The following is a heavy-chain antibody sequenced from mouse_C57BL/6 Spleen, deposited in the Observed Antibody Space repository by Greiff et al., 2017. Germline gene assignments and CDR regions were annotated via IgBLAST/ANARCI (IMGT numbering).Heavy chain of an antibody. V-gene: IGHV1-59*01. CDR1: GYTFTSYW. CDR3: ARDYDYGWFAY. D-gene: IGHD2-4*01. J-gene: IGHJ3*01. CDR2: IDPSDSYT. Sequence: QVQLQQPGAELVRPGTSVKLSGKASGYTFTSYWMHWVKQRPGQGLEWIGVIDPSDSYTNYNQKFKGKATLTVDTSSSTAYMQLSSLTSEDSAVYYCARDYDYGWFAYWGQGTLVTVSA.